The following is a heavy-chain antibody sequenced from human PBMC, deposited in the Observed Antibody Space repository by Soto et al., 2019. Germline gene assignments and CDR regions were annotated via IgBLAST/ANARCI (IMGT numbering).Heavy chain of an antibody. CDR3: ARQGSY. Sequence: SETLSLTCTVSGVSISDTSYYWGWIRQPPGKGLEWIGTIYFNGNTFYNPSLKSRLTISVDTSKNQISLRLTSVTAADTAVCYCARQGSYWGQGTLVTVSS. CDR2: IYFNGNT. CDR1: GVSISDTSYY. V-gene: IGHV4-39*01. J-gene: IGHJ4*02.